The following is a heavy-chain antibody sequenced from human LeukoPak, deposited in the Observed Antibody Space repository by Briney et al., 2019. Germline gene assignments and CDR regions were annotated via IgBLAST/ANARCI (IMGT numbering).Heavy chain of an antibody. Sequence: GGSLRLSCAASGFTFSDYYMSWIRQAPGEGLEWVSYITSSSSYTNYADSVKGRFTISRDNAKNSLYLQMNSLRAEDTAVYYCARGGYDYVLNWGQGTLVTVSS. CDR3: ARGGYDYVLN. V-gene: IGHV3-11*06. CDR2: ITSSSSYT. J-gene: IGHJ4*02. CDR1: GFTFSDYY. D-gene: IGHD3-16*01.